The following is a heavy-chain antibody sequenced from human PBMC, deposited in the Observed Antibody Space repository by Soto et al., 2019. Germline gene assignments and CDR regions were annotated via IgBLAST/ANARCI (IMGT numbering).Heavy chain of an antibody. J-gene: IGHJ5*02. CDR1: GYTFTSYG. Sequence: QVQLVQSGAEVKKPGASVKVSCKASGYTFTSYGISWVRQAPGQGLEWMGWINAYNGNTNFAQKPXGRFTMTTDTATRTAYMDLRSLRSDDTAVYYCARVLPPFDPWGQGTLVTVSS. CDR2: INAYNGNT. CDR3: ARVLPPFDP. V-gene: IGHV1-18*01.